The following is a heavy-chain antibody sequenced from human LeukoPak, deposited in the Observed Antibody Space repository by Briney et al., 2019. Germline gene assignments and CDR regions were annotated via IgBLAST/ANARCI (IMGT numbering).Heavy chain of an antibody. Sequence: GRSLRLSCAASGFTFSSYGMHWVRQAPGKGLEWVAVIWYDGSNKYCADSVKGRFTISRDNSKNTLYLQMNSLRAEDTTVYYCARDVDPGNHYYYYGMDVWGQGTTVTVSS. CDR2: IWYDGSNK. V-gene: IGHV3-33*01. D-gene: IGHD2-21*01. J-gene: IGHJ6*02. CDR3: ARDVDPGNHYYYYGMDV. CDR1: GFTFSSYG.